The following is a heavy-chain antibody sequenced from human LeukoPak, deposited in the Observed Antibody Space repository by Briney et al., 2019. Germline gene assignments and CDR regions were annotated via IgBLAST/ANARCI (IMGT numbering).Heavy chain of an antibody. CDR2: LNSDGRT. J-gene: IGHJ4*02. Sequence: GGSLRLSCAASGFTVSSNYMSWVRQARGKGLEWVSVLNSDGRTFYADSVKGRFTISRDNSKNTLYLQMNSLRAEDTAVYYCAREAGYSSGWYYFDYWGQGTLVTVSS. V-gene: IGHV3-53*01. D-gene: IGHD6-19*01. CDR1: GFTVSSNY. CDR3: AREAGYSSGWYYFDY.